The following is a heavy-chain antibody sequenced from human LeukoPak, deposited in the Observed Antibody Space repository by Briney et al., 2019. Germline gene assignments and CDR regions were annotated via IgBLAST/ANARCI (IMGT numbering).Heavy chain of an antibody. CDR2: IGTAGDT. V-gene: IGHV3-13*01. CDR1: GFTFSSYD. CDR3: ARQWLVNG. D-gene: IGHD6-19*01. J-gene: IGHJ4*02. Sequence: PGGSLRLSCAASGFTFSSYDMHWVRQATGKGLEWVSAIGTAGDTYYPGSVKGRFTISRDNSKNTLYLQMNSLRAEDTAVYYCARQWLVNGWGQGTLVTVSS.